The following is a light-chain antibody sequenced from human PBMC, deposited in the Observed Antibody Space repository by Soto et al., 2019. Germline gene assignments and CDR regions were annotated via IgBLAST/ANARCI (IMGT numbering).Light chain of an antibody. CDR3: QQYDNLPLT. CDR1: QDISNY. J-gene: IGKJ4*01. Sequence: DIQMTQSPSSLSASVRDRFTITCQASQDISNYLNWYQQKPGKAPKLLIYDASNLETGVPSRFSGSGSGTDFTFTISSLQPEDIVTYYCQQYDNLPLTFGGGTKVDIK. V-gene: IGKV1-33*01. CDR2: DAS.